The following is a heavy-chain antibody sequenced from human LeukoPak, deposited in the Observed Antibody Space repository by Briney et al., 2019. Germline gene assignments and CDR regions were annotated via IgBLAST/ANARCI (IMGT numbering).Heavy chain of an antibody. D-gene: IGHD3-9*01. CDR3: ARGSDQESPLRYFDWLLYPTGMDV. Sequence: ASVKVSCKASGYTFTGYYMHWVRQAPGQGLEWMGWINPNSGGTNYAQKFQGWVTVTRDTSISTAYMELSRLRSDDTAVYYCARGSDQESPLRYFDWLLYPTGMDVWGQGTTVTVSS. CDR2: INPNSGGT. CDR1: GYTFTGYY. V-gene: IGHV1-2*04. J-gene: IGHJ6*02.